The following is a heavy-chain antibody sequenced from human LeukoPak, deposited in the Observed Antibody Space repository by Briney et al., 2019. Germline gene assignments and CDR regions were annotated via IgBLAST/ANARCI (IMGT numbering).Heavy chain of an antibody. CDR3: ARGIDYGGLYGMDV. J-gene: IGHJ6*02. Sequence: PSETLSLTCTVSGGSISRYYWNWIRQPPGKGLEWIGYIYYSGSTDHNPSLKSRVTMSVDTSKSQFSLKLSSVTAADTAVYYCARGIDYGGLYGMDVWGQGTTVTVSS. CDR1: GGSISRYY. CDR2: IYYSGST. V-gene: IGHV4-59*01. D-gene: IGHD4-23*01.